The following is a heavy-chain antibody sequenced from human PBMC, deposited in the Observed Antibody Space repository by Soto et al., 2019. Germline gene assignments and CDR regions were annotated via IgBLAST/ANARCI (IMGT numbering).Heavy chain of an antibody. Sequence: ASVKGSRKTCGYTYIGYFMHWVRHAPGQGLEWMGCINPDYGGPISAQKFQGRVTMTRDPSISTANLELSRMRSDYTAVYYCARGCTTRLDYWGQGTQVTVSS. CDR2: INPDYGGP. J-gene: IGHJ4*02. D-gene: IGHD2-8*01. V-gene: IGHV1-2*02. CDR3: ARGCTTRLDY. CDR1: GYTYIGYF.